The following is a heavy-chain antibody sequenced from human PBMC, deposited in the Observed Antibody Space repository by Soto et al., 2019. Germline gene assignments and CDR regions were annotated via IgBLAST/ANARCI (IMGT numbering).Heavy chain of an antibody. J-gene: IGHJ4*02. Sequence: GGSLRLSCAASGFTFSTYAMTWVRQAPGKGLEWVSGISGSGGSTYYANSVKGRFTISRDNSQNTLYLQMNSLRAEDTAVYYCAKGVEAAYYYGSSGYYGFDYWGQGTLVTV. D-gene: IGHD3-22*01. CDR2: ISGSGGST. V-gene: IGHV3-23*01. CDR1: GFTFSTYA. CDR3: AKGVEAAYYYGSSGYYGFDY.